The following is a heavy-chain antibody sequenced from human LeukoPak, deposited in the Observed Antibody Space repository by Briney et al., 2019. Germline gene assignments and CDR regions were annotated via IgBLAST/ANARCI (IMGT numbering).Heavy chain of an antibody. CDR1: GYTFTSYD. Sequence: ASVKVSCKASGYTFTSYDINWVRQATGQGLEWMGWMNPNSGNTGYAQKFQGRVTITRNTSISTAYMELSILRSEDTAVYYCASRSYYDFWSGYPDYYYYYMDVWGKGTTVTVSS. CDR3: ASRSYYDFWSGYPDYYYYYMDV. D-gene: IGHD3-3*01. J-gene: IGHJ6*03. CDR2: MNPNSGNT. V-gene: IGHV1-8*03.